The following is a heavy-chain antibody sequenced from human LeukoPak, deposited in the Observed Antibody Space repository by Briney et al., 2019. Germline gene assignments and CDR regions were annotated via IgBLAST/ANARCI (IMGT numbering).Heavy chain of an antibody. J-gene: IGHJ3*02. Sequence: PGGSLRLSCAASGFTFSNAWMSWVRQAPGKGLEWVGRIKSKTDGGTTDYAAPVKGRFTISRDDSKNTLYLQMNSLKTEDTAVYYCTTALQLWPRDHHNDAFDIWGQGTMVTVSS. CDR3: TTALQLWPRDHHNDAFDI. D-gene: IGHD5-18*01. V-gene: IGHV3-15*01. CDR1: GFTFSNAW. CDR2: IKSKTDGGTT.